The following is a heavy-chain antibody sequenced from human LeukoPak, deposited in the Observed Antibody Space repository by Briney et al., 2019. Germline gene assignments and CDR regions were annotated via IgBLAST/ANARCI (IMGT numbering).Heavy chain of an antibody. J-gene: IGHJ6*03. Sequence: SETLSLTCTVSGGSISSSSYYWGWIRQPPGKGLECIGSIYYSGSTYYNPSLKSRVTISVYTSKNQFSLKLSSVTAADTAVYYCARYPGFYYYYMDVWGKGTTVTVSS. CDR2: IYYSGST. CDR3: ARYPGFYYYYMDV. V-gene: IGHV4-39*07. CDR1: GGSISSSSYY.